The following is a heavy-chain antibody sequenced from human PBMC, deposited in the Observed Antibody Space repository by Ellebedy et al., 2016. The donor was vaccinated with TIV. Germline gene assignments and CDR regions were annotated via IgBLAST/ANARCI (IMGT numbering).Heavy chain of an antibody. CDR3: ARVGLIVGAATGDWYLDL. V-gene: IGHV4-34*01. D-gene: IGHD1-26*01. J-gene: IGHJ2*01. Sequence: SETLSLXXAVYGGSFSDYVWSWIRQPPGKGLRWIGEINHRGTPNYNPSLRSRVTISVDTSKNQFSLKLTSVTAADTAVYYCARVGLIVGAATGDWYLDLWGRGTLVTVSS. CDR1: GGSFSDYV. CDR2: INHRGTP.